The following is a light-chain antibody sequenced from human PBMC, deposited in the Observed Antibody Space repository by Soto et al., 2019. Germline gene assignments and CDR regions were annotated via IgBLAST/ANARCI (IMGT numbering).Light chain of an antibody. Sequence: DIQTTQSPSSLSASIADRVTIXXRASQGISRWLAWYQQKPEKAPKSXXYAASSLQSGVPSTFSGSGSGTDFTLTISSLEPEDFAVYYCQQRSNWPPVTFGQGTRLEIK. CDR1: QGISRW. V-gene: IGKV1D-16*01. CDR3: QQRSNWPPVT. J-gene: IGKJ5*01. CDR2: AAS.